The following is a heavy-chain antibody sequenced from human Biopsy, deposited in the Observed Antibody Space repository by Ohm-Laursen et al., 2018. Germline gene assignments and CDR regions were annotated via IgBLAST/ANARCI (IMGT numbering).Heavy chain of an antibody. Sequence: ASVKVSCKASGYTFTSYGISWVRQAPGHGLEWMGWINTENGNTIYAQNLQGRVTMTADTSTSTAYMEVTSLRSDDTAVYYCAADINVWNVNYWGQGAQVTVSS. CDR1: GYTFTSYG. CDR2: INTENGNT. V-gene: IGHV1-18*01. CDR3: AADINVWNVNY. J-gene: IGHJ4*02. D-gene: IGHD1-1*01.